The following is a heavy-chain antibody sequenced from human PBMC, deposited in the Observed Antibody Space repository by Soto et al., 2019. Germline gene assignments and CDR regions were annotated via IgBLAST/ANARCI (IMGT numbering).Heavy chain of an antibody. CDR1: GFTFNDYY. V-gene: IGHV3-11*01. CDR3: ARAYSDAFDI. Sequence: GGSLRLSCAASGFTFNDYYMTWIRQAPGKGLEWVSYISSSGSGIYYADSMKGRFTISRDNAKKSLYLQMSSLRAEDTAVYYCARAYSDAFDIWGQGTMVTVSS. CDR2: ISSSGSGI. J-gene: IGHJ3*02. D-gene: IGHD2-15*01.